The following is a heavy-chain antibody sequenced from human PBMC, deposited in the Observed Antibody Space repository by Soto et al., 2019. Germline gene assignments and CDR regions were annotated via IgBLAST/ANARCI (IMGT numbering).Heavy chain of an antibody. CDR2: ISAYNGNT. CDR1: GYTFTSYG. J-gene: IGHJ6*02. CDR3: ARVNIVVVPAAILSYYYGMDV. V-gene: IGHV1-18*01. D-gene: IGHD2-2*02. Sequence: RASVKVSCKASGYTFTSYGISWVRQAPGQGLEWMGWISAYNGNTNYAQKLQGRVTMTTDTSTSTAYMELRSLRSDDTAVYYCARVNIVVVPAAILSYYYGMDVRGQGTTVTVSS.